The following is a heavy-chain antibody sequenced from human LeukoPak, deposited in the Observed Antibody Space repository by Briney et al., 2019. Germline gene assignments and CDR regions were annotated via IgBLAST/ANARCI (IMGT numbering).Heavy chain of an antibody. J-gene: IGHJ5*02. CDR2: INPNSGGT. D-gene: IGHD5-18*01. CDR3: ARLRGYSYGWFDP. Sequence: WASVKVSCKASGYTFTGYYMHWVRQAPGQGLEWMGWINPNSGGTNYAQKFQGRVTMTRATSISTAYMELSRLRSDDTAVYYCARLRGYSYGWFDPWGQGTLVTVSS. V-gene: IGHV1-2*02. CDR1: GYTFTGYY.